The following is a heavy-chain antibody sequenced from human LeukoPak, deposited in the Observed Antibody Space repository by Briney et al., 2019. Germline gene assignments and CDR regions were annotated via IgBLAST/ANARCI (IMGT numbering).Heavy chain of an antibody. J-gene: IGHJ3*02. CDR1: GGTFSIYA. V-gene: IGHV1-69*04. Sequence: SVKVSCKASGGTFSIYAISWVRQAPGQGLEWMGRIIPILGIANYAQKFQGRVTITADKSTSTAYIELSSLRSEDTAVYYCARDPRDGYNRAVRAFDIWGQGTMVTVSP. CDR2: IIPILGIA. CDR3: ARDPRDGYNRAVRAFDI. D-gene: IGHD5-24*01.